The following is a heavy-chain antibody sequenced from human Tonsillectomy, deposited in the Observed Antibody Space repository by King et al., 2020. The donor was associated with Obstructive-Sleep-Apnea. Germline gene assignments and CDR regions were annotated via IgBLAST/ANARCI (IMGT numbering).Heavy chain of an antibody. Sequence: QLPESGPGLVKPSQTLSLTCTVSGGSISSGGYYWSWIRQHPGKGLEWIGYIYYSGSTYYNPSLKSRVTISVDTSKNQFSLKLSSVTAADTAVYYCARGRDCSSTSCYDYYYYGMDVWGQGTTVTVSS. CDR2: IYYSGST. V-gene: IGHV4-31*03. D-gene: IGHD2-2*01. J-gene: IGHJ6*02. CDR3: ARGRDCSSTSCYDYYYYGMDV. CDR1: GGSISSGGYY.